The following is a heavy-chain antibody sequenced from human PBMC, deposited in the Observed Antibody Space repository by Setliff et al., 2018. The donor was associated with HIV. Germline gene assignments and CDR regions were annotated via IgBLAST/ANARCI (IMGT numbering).Heavy chain of an antibody. CDR1: GDSISSSSYY. V-gene: IGHV4-39*02. J-gene: IGHJ4*02. CDR3: ARETSSSWFDY. D-gene: IGHD6-13*01. CDR2: ISSSGRT. Sequence: LSLTCTVSGDSISSSSYYWGWIRQPPGKGLEWIGSISSSGRTSYDPSLKSRVTMSLDTSKNQYSLKVNSVTAADTAVYYCARETSSSWFDYWGQGSLVTVSS.